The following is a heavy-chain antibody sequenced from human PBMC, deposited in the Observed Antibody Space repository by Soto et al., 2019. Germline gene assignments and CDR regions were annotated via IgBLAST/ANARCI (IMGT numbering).Heavy chain of an antibody. CDR2: ISAYNGNT. V-gene: IGHV1-18*04. CDR1: GYTVTSHG. D-gene: IGHD2-15*01. J-gene: IGHJ5*02. CDR3: ARKVGNGGNWFDP. Sequence: VKVSRKASGYTVTSHGISLVRHSPGQGLEWMGWISAYNGNTNYAQKLQGRVTMTTDTSTSTAYMELRSLRSDDTALYYCARKVGNGGNWFDPWGQGTLVPVSS.